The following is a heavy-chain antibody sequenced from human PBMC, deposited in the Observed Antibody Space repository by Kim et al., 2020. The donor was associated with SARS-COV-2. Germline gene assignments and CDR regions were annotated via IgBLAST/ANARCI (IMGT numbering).Heavy chain of an antibody. Sequence: GGSLRLSCEASGFIFSSSAMTWVRQAPGKGLEWVSAISPASNTVYYADAVKGRFTTSRDNPKSTVFLHMNSLRAEDTAIYYCAKNYGASGSYDFWGQGTL. CDR2: ISPASNTV. CDR1: GFIFSSSA. D-gene: IGHD4-17*01. CDR3: AKNYGASGSYDF. V-gene: IGHV3-23*01. J-gene: IGHJ4*02.